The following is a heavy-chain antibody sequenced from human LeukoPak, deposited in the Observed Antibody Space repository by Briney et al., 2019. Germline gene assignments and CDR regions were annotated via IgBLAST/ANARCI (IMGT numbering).Heavy chain of an antibody. CDR3: AKDRGGSSWYFDALDI. CDR1: GFTFSSYG. D-gene: IGHD6-13*01. Sequence: GGSLRLSCAASGFTFSSYGMHWVRQAPGKGLEWVAFIRYDGSNKYYADSVKGRFTISRDNSKNTLYLQMNSLRAEDTAVYYCAKDRGGSSWYFDALDIWGQGTMVTVSS. J-gene: IGHJ3*02. CDR2: IRYDGSNK. V-gene: IGHV3-30*02.